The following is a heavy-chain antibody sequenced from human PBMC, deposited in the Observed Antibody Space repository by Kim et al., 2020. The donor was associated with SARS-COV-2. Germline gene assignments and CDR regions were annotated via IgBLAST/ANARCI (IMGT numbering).Heavy chain of an antibody. D-gene: IGHD2-15*01. CDR3: ARHSSVVVAAKY. Sequence: TRYSPSFQGQVTISADKSISIAYLQWSSLKASDTAMYYCARHSSVVVAAKYWGQGTLVTVSS. V-gene: IGHV5-51*01. J-gene: IGHJ4*02. CDR2: T.